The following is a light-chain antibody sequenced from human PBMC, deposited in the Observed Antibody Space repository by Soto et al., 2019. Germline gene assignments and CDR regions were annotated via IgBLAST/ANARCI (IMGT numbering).Light chain of an antibody. CDR3: SSYTSSNDYV. V-gene: IGLV2-14*01. J-gene: IGLJ1*01. CDR1: SSDVGGYNY. CDR2: EVS. Sequence: QSVLTHPASVSWSPGHSITISCTGTSSDVGGYNYVSWYQLHPGKAPKLMVYEVSNRPSGVSNRFSGSKSGNTASLTISGLQAEEEADYYCSSYTSSNDYVFGTGTKVTVL.